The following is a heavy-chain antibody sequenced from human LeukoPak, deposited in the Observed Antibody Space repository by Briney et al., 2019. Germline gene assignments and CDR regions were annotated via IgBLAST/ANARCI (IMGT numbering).Heavy chain of an antibody. D-gene: IGHD3-3*01. J-gene: IGHJ4*02. CDR1: GGSISSGGYY. Sequence: SETLSLTCTVSGGSISSGGYYWSWIRQPPGKGLEWIGYIYHSGSTYYNPSLKSRVTISVDRSKNQFSLKLSSVTAADTAVYYCAREIVTIFGVAYFDYWGQGTLVTVSS. CDR2: IYHSGST. V-gene: IGHV4-30-2*01. CDR3: AREIVTIFGVAYFDY.